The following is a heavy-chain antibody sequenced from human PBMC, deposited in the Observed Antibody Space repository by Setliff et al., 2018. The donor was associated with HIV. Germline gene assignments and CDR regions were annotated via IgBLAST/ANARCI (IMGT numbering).Heavy chain of an antibody. V-gene: IGHV4-39*01. CDR1: GGSISSPTYY. Sequence: SETLSLTCTVSGGSISSPTYYWGWIRQPPGEGLEWIGTFYSSRSTYYNPSLRGRVTLSVDTSKNQFSLRLSSVTAVDTAVYFCARRAQDSWNLDLWGRGTLVTVSS. J-gene: IGHJ2*01. CDR2: FYSSRST. CDR3: ARRAQDSWNLDL.